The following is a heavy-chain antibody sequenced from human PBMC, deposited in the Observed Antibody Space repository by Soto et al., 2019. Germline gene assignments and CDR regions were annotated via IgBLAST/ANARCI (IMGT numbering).Heavy chain of an antibody. V-gene: IGHV3-33*05. Sequence: APGKGLEWVAVISYDGSNKYYADSVNGRFTISRDNAKNSLYLQMNSPRDEDTAVYSCARDQSLIYYGMDVWGQGTTVTVSS. CDR3: ARDQSLIYYGMDV. CDR2: ISYDGSNK. J-gene: IGHJ6*02. D-gene: IGHD3-16*01.